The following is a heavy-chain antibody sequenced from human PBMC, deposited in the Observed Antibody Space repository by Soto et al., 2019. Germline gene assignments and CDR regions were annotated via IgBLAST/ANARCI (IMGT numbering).Heavy chain of an antibody. CDR1: GGSFSGYY. CDR3: ARGGSPILEYSSPPAPFDY. V-gene: IGHV4-34*01. CDR2: INHSGST. Sequence: QVQLQQWGAGLLKPSETLSLTCAVYGGSFSGYYWSWIRQPPGKGLEWIGEINHSGSTNYNPSLKSRVTISVDTSKNQFSLKLSSVTAADTAVYYCARGGSPILEYSSPPAPFDYWGQGTLVTVSS. J-gene: IGHJ4*02. D-gene: IGHD6-6*01.